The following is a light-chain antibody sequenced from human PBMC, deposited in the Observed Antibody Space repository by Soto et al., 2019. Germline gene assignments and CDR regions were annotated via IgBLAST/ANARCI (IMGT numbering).Light chain of an antibody. Sequence: DIQMAQTPFSLLGSXGDRVTITXXASQSISSYLNWYQQKPGKAPKRLIYAASSLQIWGPSRFTGSGSGTDFTLTISSLQPGNFATYYCQQSYSTPLAFGGGTEVDIK. J-gene: IGKJ4*01. V-gene: IGKV1-39*01. CDR2: AAS. CDR3: QQSYSTPLA. CDR1: QSISSY.